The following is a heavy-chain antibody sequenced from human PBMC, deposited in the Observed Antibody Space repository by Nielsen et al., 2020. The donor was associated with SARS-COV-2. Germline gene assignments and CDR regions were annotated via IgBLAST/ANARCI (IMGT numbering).Heavy chain of an antibody. CDR2: INHSGST. J-gene: IGHJ6*02. CDR1: GGSFSGYY. Sequence: ETLSLTCAVYGGSFSGYYWSWIRQPPGKGLEWIGEINHSGSTNYNPSLKSRVTISVDTSKNQFSLKLTSVTAADTAVYYCARQGLYYYYGMDVWGQGTTVTVSS. CDR3: ARQGLYYYYGMDV. V-gene: IGHV4-34*01.